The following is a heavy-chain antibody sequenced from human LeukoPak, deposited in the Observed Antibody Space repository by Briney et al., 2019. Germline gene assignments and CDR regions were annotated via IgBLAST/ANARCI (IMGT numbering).Heavy chain of an antibody. CDR1: GGSFSGYY. Sequence: PSETLSLTCAVYGGSFSGYYWSWIRQPPGKGLEWIGEINHSGSTNYNPSLKSRVTISVDTSKNQFSLKLNSVTAADTAVYYCASSYYYDSSGSDAFDIWGQGTMVTVSS. D-gene: IGHD3-22*01. CDR2: INHSGST. V-gene: IGHV4-34*01. J-gene: IGHJ3*02. CDR3: ASSYYYDSSGSDAFDI.